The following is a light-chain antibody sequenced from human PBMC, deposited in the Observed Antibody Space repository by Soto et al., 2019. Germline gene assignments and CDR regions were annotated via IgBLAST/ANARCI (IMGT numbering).Light chain of an antibody. Sequence: EIVMAQCPATVSVSPGERATLSCRASQSISNNLAWYQQKPGQAPRLIVYGASTRATGIPVRFSGSGSGTEFTLTISSLQSEDFAVYYCHQYSTWRRTFGPGTKVDIK. CDR1: QSISNN. CDR2: GAS. CDR3: HQYSTWRRT. V-gene: IGKV3-15*01. J-gene: IGKJ3*01.